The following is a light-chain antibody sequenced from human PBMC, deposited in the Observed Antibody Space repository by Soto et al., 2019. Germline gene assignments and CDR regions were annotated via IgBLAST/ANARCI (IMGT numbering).Light chain of an antibody. CDR1: QSVSSSF. V-gene: IGKV3-20*01. Sequence: EIVLTQYPGTLSLSPGERATLSCRASQSVSSSFLAWYQQKPGQAPRLLIYGASSRATGIPDRCSGSGSGTDFTLTISRLEPEDVAVYYCQQYDRSPLTFGGGTKVEIK. CDR3: QQYDRSPLT. J-gene: IGKJ4*01. CDR2: GAS.